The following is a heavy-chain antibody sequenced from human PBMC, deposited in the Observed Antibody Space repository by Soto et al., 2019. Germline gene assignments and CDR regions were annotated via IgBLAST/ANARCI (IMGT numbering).Heavy chain of an antibody. CDR2: IDHSGNT. CDR1: GASISSGGYS. CDR3: ARGYSSWPLFDIWPLFDS. V-gene: IGHV4-30-2*01. J-gene: IGHJ4*02. D-gene: IGHD6-13*01. Sequence: SVTLSLTCSVSGASISSGGYSWNWIRQPPWKGLEWVALIDHSGNTYYNPSLNSRVKISADRSNSQFSLKLTSVTAADTAVYYCARGYSSWPLFDIWPLFDSWGQGTLVTVSS.